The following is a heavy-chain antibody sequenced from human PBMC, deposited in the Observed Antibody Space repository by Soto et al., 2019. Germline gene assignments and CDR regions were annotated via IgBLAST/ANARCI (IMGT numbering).Heavy chain of an antibody. J-gene: IGHJ4*02. CDR2: INAGNGNT. CDR1: GYTFTSYA. V-gene: IGHV1-3*01. CDR3: ARNWYSSGWPLDY. D-gene: IGHD6-19*01. Sequence: ASVKVSCKVSGYTFTSYATHWVRQAPGQRLEWMGWINAGNGNTKYSQKFQGRVTITRDTSASTAYMELSSLRSEDTAVYYCARNWYSSGWPLDYWGKGTLVTVS.